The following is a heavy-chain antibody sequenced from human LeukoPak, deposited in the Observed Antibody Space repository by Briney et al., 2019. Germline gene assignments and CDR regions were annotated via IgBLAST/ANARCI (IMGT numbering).Heavy chain of an antibody. CDR1: GFTLSRFW. V-gene: IGHV3-74*01. Sequence: TGRSPRLSCAASGFTLSRFWMHWVRQSPGEGLVWVSRINSDGSSTNYADSVRGRFTISRDNAKNTLYLQMNSLRAEDTAVYYCARGSNYDSSGPDYWGQGTLVTVSS. CDR2: INSDGSST. CDR3: ARGSNYDSSGPDY. D-gene: IGHD3-22*01. J-gene: IGHJ4*02.